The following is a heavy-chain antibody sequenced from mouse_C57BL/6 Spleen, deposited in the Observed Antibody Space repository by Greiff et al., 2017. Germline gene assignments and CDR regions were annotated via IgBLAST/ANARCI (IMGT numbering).Heavy chain of an antibody. J-gene: IGHJ2*01. CDR2: ISYSGST. D-gene: IGHD4-1*01. V-gene: IGHV3-1*01. CDR1: GYSITSGYD. CDR3: ARGLTGTFFDY. Sequence: VQLKESGPGMVKPSQSLSLTCTVTGYSITSGYDWHWIRHFPGNKLEWMGYISYSGSTNYNPSLKSRISITHDTSKNHFFLKLNSVTTEDTATYYCARGLTGTFFDYWGQGTTLTVSS.